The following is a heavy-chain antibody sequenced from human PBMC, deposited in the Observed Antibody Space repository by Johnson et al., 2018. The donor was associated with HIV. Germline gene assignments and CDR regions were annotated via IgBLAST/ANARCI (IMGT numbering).Heavy chain of an antibody. J-gene: IGHJ3*02. D-gene: IGHD2-8*01. CDR1: GFMFDDYA. CDR3: ARATWSDDAFDI. CDR2: INWNSGSI. Sequence: EVQLVESGGGVVRPGGSLRLSCAASGFMFDDYAMHWVRQGPGKGLEWVSGINWNSGSIGYADSVKGRFSIFRNNAKNSLYLQMNSLRAEDTAVYYCARATWSDDAFDIWGQGTMVTVSS. V-gene: IGHV3-9*01.